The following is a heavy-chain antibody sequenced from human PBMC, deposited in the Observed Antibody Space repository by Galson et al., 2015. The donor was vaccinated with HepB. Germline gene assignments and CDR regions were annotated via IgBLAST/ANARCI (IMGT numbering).Heavy chain of an antibody. V-gene: IGHV3-30*18. CDR1: GFTFTTYG. CDR2: ISYDRSNK. Sequence: SLRLSCAASGFTFTTYGMNWVRQAPGKGLEWVAVISYDRSNKYYSDSVKGRFTISRDNSKNTLYLQMNSLRAEDTAVYYCAKGYRQYQLLCLDGMDVWGQGTTVTVSS. CDR3: AKGYRQYQLLCLDGMDV. J-gene: IGHJ6*02. D-gene: IGHD2-2*01.